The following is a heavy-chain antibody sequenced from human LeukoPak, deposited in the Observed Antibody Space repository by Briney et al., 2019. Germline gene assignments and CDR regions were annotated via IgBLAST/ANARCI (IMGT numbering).Heavy chain of an antibody. CDR3: ARHPYGDYGFDY. V-gene: IGHV4-34*01. CDR2: INHSGST. Sequence: SETLSLTCAVYGGSFSGYYWSWIRLPPGKGLEWIGEINHSGSTNYNPSLKSRVTISVDTSKNQFSLKLSSVTAADTAVYYCARHPYGDYGFDYWGQGTLVTVSS. J-gene: IGHJ4*02. CDR1: GGSFSGYY. D-gene: IGHD4-17*01.